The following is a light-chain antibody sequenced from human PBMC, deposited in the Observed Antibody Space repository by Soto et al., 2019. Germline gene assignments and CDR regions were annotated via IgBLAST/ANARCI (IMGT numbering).Light chain of an antibody. V-gene: IGKV3-15*01. CDR3: QQRSNWPRE. CDR2: GAS. J-gene: IGKJ1*01. Sequence: EAVLTQSPATLSVSPGERATLSCRASQSVATNLAWYQQRPGQAPRLLIYGASKRAIGLPARFSGSGSGTEFTLTISSLQSEDFAIYYCQQRSNWPREFGQGTKVDI. CDR1: QSVATN.